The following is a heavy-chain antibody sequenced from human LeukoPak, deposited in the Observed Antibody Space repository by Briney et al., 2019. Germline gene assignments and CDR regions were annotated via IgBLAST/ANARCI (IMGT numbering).Heavy chain of an antibody. V-gene: IGHV1-2*02. CDR2: INPNSGGT. J-gene: IGHJ4*02. Sequence: LVASVKVSCKASGYTFTGYYMHWVRQAPGQGLEWMGWINPNSGGTNYAQKFQGRVTMTRDTSISTAYMELSRLRSDDTAVYYCARDDPMVRGVTDYWGQGTLVTVSS. CDR1: GYTFTGYY. CDR3: ARDDPMVRGVTDY. D-gene: IGHD3-10*01.